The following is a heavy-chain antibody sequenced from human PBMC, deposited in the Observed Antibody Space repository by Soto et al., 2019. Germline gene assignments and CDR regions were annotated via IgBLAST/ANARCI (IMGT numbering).Heavy chain of an antibody. CDR3: ARSWGRLYDFDY. CDR2: INHSGST. D-gene: IGHD7-27*01. Sequence: RILKPPGKGLEWIGEINHSGSTNYNPSLKSRVTISVDTSKNQFSLKLSSVTAADTAVYYCARSWGRLYDFDYWGQGTLVTVYS. J-gene: IGHJ4*02. V-gene: IGHV4-34*01.